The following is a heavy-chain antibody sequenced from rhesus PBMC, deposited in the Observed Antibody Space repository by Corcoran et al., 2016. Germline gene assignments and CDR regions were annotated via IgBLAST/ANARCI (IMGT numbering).Heavy chain of an antibody. CDR3: ARAPTGNLDFDY. V-gene: IGHV4-169*01. CDR1: GGSISSSY. Sequence: QLQLQESGPGLVKPSETLSVTCAVSGGSISSSYWSWIRQAPGRGLEWIGYIYGSGSSTNYNPALESRVTLSVDTSKNLLSLKLSSVTAADTAVYYCARAPTGNLDFDYWGQGVLVTVSS. J-gene: IGHJ4*01. D-gene: IGHD4-17*01. CDR2: IYGSGSST.